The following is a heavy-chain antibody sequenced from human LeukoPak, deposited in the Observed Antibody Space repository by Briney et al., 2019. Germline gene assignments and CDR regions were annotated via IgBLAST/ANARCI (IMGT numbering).Heavy chain of an antibody. V-gene: IGHV1-8*01. CDR1: GYTFTSYD. D-gene: IGHD2-21*02. J-gene: IGHJ4*02. CDR2: MYPNSGNT. Sequence: GASVKVSCKASGYTFTSYDINWVRQATGQGLEWMGWMYPNSGNTGYAQKFQGRVTMTRNTSISTAYMELSSLRAEDTAVYYCAKDQARNGDCGGDCPDYWGQGTLVTVSS. CDR3: AKDQARNGDCGGDCPDY.